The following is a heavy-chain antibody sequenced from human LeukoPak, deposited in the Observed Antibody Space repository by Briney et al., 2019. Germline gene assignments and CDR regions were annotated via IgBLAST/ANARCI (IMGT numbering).Heavy chain of an antibody. D-gene: IGHD1-26*01. CDR3: ARYSGSYSDAFDI. J-gene: IGHJ3*02. CDR1: GYTFTGYY. CDR2: INPNSGGT. V-gene: IGHV1-2*02. Sequence: GASVKVSCKASGYTFTGYYMHWARQAPGQGLEWMGWINPNSGGTNYAQKFQGRVTMTRGTSISTAYMELSRLRSDDTAVYYCARYSGSYSDAFDIWGQGTMVTASS.